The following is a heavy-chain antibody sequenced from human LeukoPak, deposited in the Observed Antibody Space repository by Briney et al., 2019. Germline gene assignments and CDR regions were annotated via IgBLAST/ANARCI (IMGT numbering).Heavy chain of an antibody. D-gene: IGHD3-10*01. Sequence: SETLSLTCTVSGVSIRDTSYYWGEIRQPPGKGLEWIGSIYYNGKTYYNPSLKSRVTISADTSNNQFFLKLTSVTFADTAVYYCARPSGPSYYGMDVWGQGTTVTVSS. CDR1: GVSIRDTSYY. V-gene: IGHV4-39*01. CDR2: IYYNGKT. J-gene: IGHJ6*02. CDR3: ARPSGPSYYGMDV.